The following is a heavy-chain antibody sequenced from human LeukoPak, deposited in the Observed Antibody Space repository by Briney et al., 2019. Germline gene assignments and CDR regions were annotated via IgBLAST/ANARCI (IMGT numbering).Heavy chain of an antibody. V-gene: IGHV3-48*03. CDR3: ARIGRSGWNFDY. CDR2: ISSSGSTI. D-gene: IGHD6-19*01. CDR1: GFTFSSYE. J-gene: IGHJ4*02. Sequence: PGGSLRLSCAASGFTFSSYEMNWVRQAPGKGLEWVSYISSSGSTIYYADSVKGRFTISRDNAKNSLYLQMSSLRAEDTAVYYCARIGRSGWNFDYWGQGTLVTVSS.